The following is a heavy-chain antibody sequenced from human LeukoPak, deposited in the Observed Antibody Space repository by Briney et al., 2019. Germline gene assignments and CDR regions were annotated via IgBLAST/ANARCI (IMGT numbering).Heavy chain of an antibody. CDR1: GFTFSSYA. Sequence: GGSLRLSCAASGFTFSSYAMSWVRQAPGEGLEWVSAISGSGGSTYYADSVKGRFTISRDNSKNTLYLQMNSLRAEDTAVYYCAKDPLDGWYGFDYWGQGTLVTVSS. CDR3: AKDPLDGWYGFDY. V-gene: IGHV3-23*01. CDR2: ISGSGGST. J-gene: IGHJ4*02. D-gene: IGHD6-19*01.